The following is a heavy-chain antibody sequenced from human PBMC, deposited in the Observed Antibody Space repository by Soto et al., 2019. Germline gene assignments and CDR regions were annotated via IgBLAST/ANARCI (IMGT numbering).Heavy chain of an antibody. CDR1: GGSITTSIHQ. D-gene: IGHD2-2*01. J-gene: IGHJ6*03. CDR2: IHYSGST. V-gene: IGHV4-39*01. CDR3: ARLSPFHCSSTACFQYYYMDV. Sequence: SETLSLTRSVSGGSITTSIHQWGWIRQPPGKGLEWIGNIHYSGSTYYNPSLKSRVTISIDTSKNQFSLRLSSVTAADTTVYYCARLSPFHCSSTACFQYYYMDVWGKGTTVTVSS.